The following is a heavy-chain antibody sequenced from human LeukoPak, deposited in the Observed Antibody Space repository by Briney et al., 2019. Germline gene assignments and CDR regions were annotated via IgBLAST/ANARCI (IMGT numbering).Heavy chain of an antibody. CDR3: ARDGAAAVYF. Sequence: SGGSLRLSCDASEFIFSDYDMNWVRQAPGKGLEWVAHLSASGRTNYYADAVKGRFTISRDNAKNMLYLQMNSLRAEDTAVYYCARDGAAAVYFGGQGTLVTVSS. J-gene: IGHJ4*02. D-gene: IGHD6-13*01. CDR2: LSASGRTN. V-gene: IGHV3-48*03. CDR1: EFIFSDYD.